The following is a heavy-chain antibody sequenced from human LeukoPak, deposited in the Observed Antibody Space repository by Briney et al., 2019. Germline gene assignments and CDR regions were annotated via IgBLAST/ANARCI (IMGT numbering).Heavy chain of an antibody. D-gene: IGHD3-22*01. Sequence: SETLSLTCAVYGGSFSGYYWSWIRQPPGKGLEWIGEINHSGSTNYNPSLKSRVTISVDTSKNQFSLKLSSVTAADTAVYYCASQANYYDSRGYFQHWGQGTLVTVSS. CDR2: INHSGST. V-gene: IGHV4-34*01. J-gene: IGHJ1*01. CDR3: ASQANYYDSRGYFQH. CDR1: GGSFSGYY.